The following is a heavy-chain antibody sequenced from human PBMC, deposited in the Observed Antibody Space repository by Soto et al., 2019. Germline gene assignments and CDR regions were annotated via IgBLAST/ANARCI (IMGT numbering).Heavy chain of an antibody. J-gene: IGHJ4*02. D-gene: IGHD2-15*01. Sequence: GSLRLSCAASGFTFSSYAMSWVRQAPGKGLEWVSAISGSGGSTYYADSVKGRFTISRDNSKNTLYLQMNSLRAEDTAVYYCAKSRHCSGGSCYLSPLDYWGQGTLVTVSS. CDR3: AKSRHCSGGSCYLSPLDY. CDR1: GFTFSSYA. CDR2: ISGSGGST. V-gene: IGHV3-23*01.